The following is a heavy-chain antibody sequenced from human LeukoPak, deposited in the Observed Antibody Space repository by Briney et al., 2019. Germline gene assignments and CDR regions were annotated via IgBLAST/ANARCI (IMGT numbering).Heavy chain of an antibody. CDR3: ARDRTQYCSGGSCYFH. D-gene: IGHD2-15*01. V-gene: IGHV3-48*02. CDR2: ISSSSSTI. CDR1: GFTFSSYS. J-gene: IGHJ4*02. Sequence: GGSLRLSCAASGFTFSSYSMNWVRQAPGKGLEWVSYISSSSSTIYYADSVKGRFTISRDNAKNSLYLQMNSLRDEDTAAYYCARDRTQYCSGGSCYFHWGQGTLVTVSS.